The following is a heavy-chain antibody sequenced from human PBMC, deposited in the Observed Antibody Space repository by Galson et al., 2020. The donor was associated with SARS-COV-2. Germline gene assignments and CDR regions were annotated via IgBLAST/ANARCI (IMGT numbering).Heavy chain of an antibody. CDR2: IWYDGSNK. V-gene: IGHV3-33*06. D-gene: IGHD6-19*01. J-gene: IGHJ4*02. CDR3: AKGEGTGGAKTVDYFDY. CDR1: GFTFSSYG. Sequence: GESLKISCAASGFTFSSYGMHWVRQAPGKGLECVAVIWYDGSNKYYADSVQGRFTISRDNSKNTLYLQMNSLRAEDTAVYYCAKGEGTGGAKTVDYFDYWGQGTLVTVSS.